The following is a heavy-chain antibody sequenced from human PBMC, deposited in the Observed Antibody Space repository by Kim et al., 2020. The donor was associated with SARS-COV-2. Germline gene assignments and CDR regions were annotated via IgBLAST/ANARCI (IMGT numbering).Heavy chain of an antibody. D-gene: IGHD6-19*01. V-gene: IGHV4-34*01. CDR1: GGSLSGVY. Sequence: SETLSLTCAVYGGSLSGVYWTWIRQPPGKGLEWIGEISRSGSSNYNPSLKSRATISVDTSKNQFSLRLSSLTAADTALYYCVGPKRRAWYIGLGTFQYYFDYWGQGTPVTVSS. J-gene: IGHJ4*02. CDR2: ISRSGSS. CDR3: VGPKRRAWYIGLGTFQYYFDY.